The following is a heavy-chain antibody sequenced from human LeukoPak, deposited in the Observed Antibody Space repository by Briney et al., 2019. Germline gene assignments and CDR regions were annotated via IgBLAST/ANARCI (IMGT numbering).Heavy chain of an antibody. CDR3: ARKAAAGIPPLYNWFDP. V-gene: IGHV4-61*05. CDR1: GGSISSSSYY. J-gene: IGHJ5*02. CDR2: IYYTGST. D-gene: IGHD6-13*01. Sequence: SETLSLTCTVSGGSISSSSYYWGWIRQPPGKGLEWIGYIYYTGSTNYNPSLRSRVTISVDTSKNQLSLKLTSVTPADTAVYYCARKAAAGIPPLYNWFDPWGQGTLVTVSA.